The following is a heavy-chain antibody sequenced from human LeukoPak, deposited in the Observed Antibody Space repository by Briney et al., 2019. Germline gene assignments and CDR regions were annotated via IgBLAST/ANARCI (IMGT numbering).Heavy chain of an antibody. CDR3: ARGGRITIFGVVIVRLANFDY. V-gene: IGHV4-39*07. CDR2: IYYSGST. Sequence: SETLSLTCTVSGGSINSITNYWGWIRQPPGKGLEWIGSIYYSGSTYYNPSLKSRVTISVDTSKNQFSLKLSSVTAADTAVYYCARGGRITIFGVVIVRLANFDYWGQGTLVTVSS. D-gene: IGHD3-3*01. J-gene: IGHJ4*02. CDR1: GGSINSITNY.